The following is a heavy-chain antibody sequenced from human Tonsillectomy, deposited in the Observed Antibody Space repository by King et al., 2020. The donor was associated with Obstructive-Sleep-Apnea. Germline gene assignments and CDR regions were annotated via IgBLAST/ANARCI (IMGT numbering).Heavy chain of an antibody. D-gene: IGHD3-3*01. V-gene: IGHV3-23*04. CDR3: ARSYDFWSGPHD. Sequence: VQLVESGGGLVQPGGSLRLSCAASGFTFSSFVRNWVRQAPGKGLEWVAGIRGSADSTYYADPVKGRFTISRDNSKNTLYLQMNSLRAEDTALYYCARSYDFWSGPHDWGQGTLVTVSS. J-gene: IGHJ4*02. CDR2: IRGSADST. CDR1: GFTFSSFV.